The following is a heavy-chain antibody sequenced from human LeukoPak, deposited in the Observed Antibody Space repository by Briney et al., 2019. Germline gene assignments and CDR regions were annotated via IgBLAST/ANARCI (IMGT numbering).Heavy chain of an antibody. J-gene: IGHJ4*02. CDR2: ISGRGDST. V-gene: IGHV3-23*01. CDR1: GLTFNSYV. D-gene: IGHD1-26*01. CDR3: AKAMYSGSYYGYLDY. Sequence: GGSLRLSCAASGLTFNSYVMRWVRQAPGKGLEWVSAISGRGDSTYYADSVKGRFTISRDNSKNTLFLQMNSLRVEDTAIYYCAKAMYSGSYYGYLDYWGQGTLVTVSS.